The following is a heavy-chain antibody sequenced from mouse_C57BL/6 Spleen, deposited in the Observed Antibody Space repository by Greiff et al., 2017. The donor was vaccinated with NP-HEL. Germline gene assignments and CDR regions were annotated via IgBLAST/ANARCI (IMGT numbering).Heavy chain of an antibody. V-gene: IGHV1-61*01. CDR3: ARNYGSSYDY. J-gene: IGHJ2*01. Sequence: QVQLQQPGAELVRPGSSVKLSCKASGYTFTSYWMDWVKQRPGQGLEWIGNIYPYDSATHYNQKFKDKATLTVDKSSSTAYMQLSSLTSEDSAVYYCARNYGSSYDYWGQGTTLTVSS. D-gene: IGHD1-1*01. CDR2: IYPYDSAT. CDR1: GYTFTSYW.